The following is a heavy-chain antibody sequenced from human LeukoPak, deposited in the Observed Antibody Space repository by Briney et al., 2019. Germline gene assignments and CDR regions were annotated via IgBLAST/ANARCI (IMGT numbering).Heavy chain of an antibody. CDR2: ISWNSGSI. CDR3: AKGVVTMVRGVREYGMDV. V-gene: IGHV3-9*01. Sequence: PGRSLRLSCAASGFTFDDYAMHWVRQAPGKGLEWVSGISWNSGSIGYADSVKGRFTISRDNAKNSLYLQMNSLRAEDTALYYCAKGVVTMVRGVREYGMDVWAKGPRSPSP. CDR1: GFTFDDYA. J-gene: IGHJ6*02. D-gene: IGHD3-10*01.